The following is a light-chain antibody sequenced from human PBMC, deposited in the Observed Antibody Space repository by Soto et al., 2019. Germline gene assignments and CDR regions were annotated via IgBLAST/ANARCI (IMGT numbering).Light chain of an antibody. CDR3: QQYGSSPRT. V-gene: IGKV3-20*01. CDR1: QSVSSGY. Sequence: IVWTQAPGTLSLSLGERATLSCRASQSVSSGYLAWYQQKPGQAPRPVIYGASTRATGIPARFSGSGSGTEFTLTISGLEPEDFAVYYCQQYGSSPRTFGQGTKVDI. J-gene: IGKJ1*01. CDR2: GAS.